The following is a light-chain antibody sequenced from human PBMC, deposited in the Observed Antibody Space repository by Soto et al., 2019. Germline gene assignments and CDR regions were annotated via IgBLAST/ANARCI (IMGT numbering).Light chain of an antibody. Sequence: EIVLTQSPGTLSLPPGERATLSCRASQSVSSNSLAWFQRKPGQAPRLLISGASSRATGIPDRFSGSGSGTDFTLTISRLEPEDFAVYYCQQYDTSTGTFGQGTKVEVK. CDR2: GAS. J-gene: IGKJ1*01. CDR1: QSVSSNS. CDR3: QQYDTSTGT. V-gene: IGKV3-20*01.